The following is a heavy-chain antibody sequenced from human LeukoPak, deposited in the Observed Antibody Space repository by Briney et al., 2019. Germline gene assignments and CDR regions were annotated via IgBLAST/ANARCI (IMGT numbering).Heavy chain of an antibody. V-gene: IGHV3-64*01. J-gene: IGHJ6*03. CDR2: ISTDGGRT. D-gene: IGHD6-13*01. CDR1: GFTFSDYA. CDR3: ARGASGIAASYYYYMDV. Sequence: GGSLRLSCAASGFTFSDYAIHWVRQAPGKGLEYVSAISTDGGRTFYANSVKGRFTISRDNSKNTLYLQMGSLRAEDMAVYYCARGASGIAASYYYYMDVWGKGTTVTVSS.